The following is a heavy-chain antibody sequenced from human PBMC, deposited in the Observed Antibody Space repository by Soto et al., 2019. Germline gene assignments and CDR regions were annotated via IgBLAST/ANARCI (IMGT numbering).Heavy chain of an antibody. V-gene: IGHV1-69*08. CDR3: ARDRRERIVAGQYVDEFDH. Sequence: SVKVSCKASGGTFSSYTISWVRQAPGQGLEWMGRIIPILGAVNYAQKFQGRVTITADKSTSTAYMELSSLRSEDTAVYYCARDRRERIVAGQYVDEFDHWGQGTLVTVSS. J-gene: IGHJ4*02. CDR1: GGTFSSYT. CDR2: IIPILGAV. D-gene: IGHD5-12*01.